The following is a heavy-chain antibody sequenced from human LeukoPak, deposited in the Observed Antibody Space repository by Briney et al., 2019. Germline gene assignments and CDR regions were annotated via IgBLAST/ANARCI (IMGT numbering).Heavy chain of an antibody. V-gene: IGHV3-23*01. CDR1: GFTFSSYA. J-gene: IGHJ4*02. Sequence: GGSLRLSCAASGFTFSSYAMSWVRQAPGKGLEWVSAISGSGGSTYYADSVKGRFTISRDNSKNTLYLQMNSLRAEDTAVYYCAKGWAPYCSSTSCYTLPFDYWGQGTLVTVSS. CDR2: ISGSGGST. CDR3: AKGWAPYCSSTSCYTLPFDY. D-gene: IGHD2-2*02.